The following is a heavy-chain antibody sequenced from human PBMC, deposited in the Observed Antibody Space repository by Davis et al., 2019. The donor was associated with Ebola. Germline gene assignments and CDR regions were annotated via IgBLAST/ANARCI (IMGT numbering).Heavy chain of an antibody. CDR2: MYHGGST. V-gene: IGHV4-39*02. D-gene: IGHD4-17*01. CDR1: GDSISSSIYY. Sequence: MPGGSLRLSCTVSGDSISSSIYYWGWIRQPPGKGLEWIGSMYHGGSTYYNPSLKSRVTISMDTSKHQFSLKLSSVTAADTAVYYCARGNYGDYIVLYYYNMDVWGQGTTVTVSS. CDR3: ARGNYGDYIVLYYYNMDV. J-gene: IGHJ6*02.